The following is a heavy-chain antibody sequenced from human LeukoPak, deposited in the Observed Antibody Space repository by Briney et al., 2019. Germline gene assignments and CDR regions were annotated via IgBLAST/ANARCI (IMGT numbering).Heavy chain of an antibody. CDR3: ARFDSRRKNFDY. CDR2: IYYSGST. CDR1: GGSISSGDYY. Sequence: SETLSLTCTVSGGSISSGDYYWSWIRQPPGKGLEWIGYIYYSGSTYYNPSLKSRVTISVDTSKNQFSLKLSSVTAADTAVYYCARFDSRRKNFDYWGQGTLLTVSS. V-gene: IGHV4-30-4*01. D-gene: IGHD3-22*01. J-gene: IGHJ4*02.